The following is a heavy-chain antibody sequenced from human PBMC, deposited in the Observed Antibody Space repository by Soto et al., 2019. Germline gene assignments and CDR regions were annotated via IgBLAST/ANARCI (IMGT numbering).Heavy chain of an antibody. Sequence: ASVKVSCKASGYTFTGYYMHWVRQAPGQGLEWMGWINPNSGGTNYAQKFQGWVTMTRDTSISTAYMELSRLISDDTAVYYCARGDVRVVASFDPWGQGALVTVSS. CDR1: GYTFTGYY. CDR3: ARGDVRVVASFDP. V-gene: IGHV1-2*04. J-gene: IGHJ5*02. CDR2: INPNSGGT. D-gene: IGHD2-15*01.